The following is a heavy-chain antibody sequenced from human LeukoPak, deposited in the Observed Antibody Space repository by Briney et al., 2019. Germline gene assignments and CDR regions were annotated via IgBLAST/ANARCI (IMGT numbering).Heavy chain of an antibody. CDR2: TRYDEDNK. Sequence: GGSLRLSCAASGFTFSSYGMNWVRQAPGKGLEWVAFTRYDEDNKYYAESVKGRFTISRDNSENTLYQQMNSLRVEDTAVYYCAKDTSTIAVAGTCFDYWGQGTLVTVSS. CDR1: GFTFSSYG. J-gene: IGHJ4*02. D-gene: IGHD6-19*01. V-gene: IGHV3-30*02. CDR3: AKDTSTIAVAGTCFDY.